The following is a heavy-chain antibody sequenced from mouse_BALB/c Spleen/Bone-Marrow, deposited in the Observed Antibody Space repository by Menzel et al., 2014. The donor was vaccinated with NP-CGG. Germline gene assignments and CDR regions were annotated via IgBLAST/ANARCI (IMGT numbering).Heavy chain of an antibody. CDR1: GFSFSMYW. D-gene: IGHD1-1*02. V-gene: IGHV1-80*01. CDR2: IYPGDGDT. Sequence: VQLQQSGADLVRPGFSVKISCKTSGFSFSMYWMNWVKQGPGQGLEWIGQIYPGDGDTEYNGRFKGKATLTADKSSSTAYMQLSSLTSEDSAVYFCARSGWEGFADWDQGTTLTVSS. CDR3: ARSGWEGFAD. J-gene: IGHJ2*01.